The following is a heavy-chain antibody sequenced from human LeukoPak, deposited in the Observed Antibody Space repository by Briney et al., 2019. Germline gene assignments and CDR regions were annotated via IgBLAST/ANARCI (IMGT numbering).Heavy chain of an antibody. D-gene: IGHD1-1*01. CDR1: GFTFSSYE. V-gene: IGHV3-48*03. CDR3: ARGGFNSLDY. Sequence: GGSLRLSCAASGFTFSSYEMDWVRQAPGKGLEWVSYISITDSDIYYADSVEGRFTISRDNARNSLDLQMNSLRAEDTAVYYCARGGFNSLDYWGQGTLVTVSS. CDR2: ISITDSDI. J-gene: IGHJ4*02.